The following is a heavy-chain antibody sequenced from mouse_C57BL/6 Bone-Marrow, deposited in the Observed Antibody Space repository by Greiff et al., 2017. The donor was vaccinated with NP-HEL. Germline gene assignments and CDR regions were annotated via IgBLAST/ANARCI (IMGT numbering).Heavy chain of an antibody. V-gene: IGHV1-69*01. Sequence: VQLQQPGAELVMPGASVKLSCKASGYTFTSYWMHWVKQRPGQGLEWIGEIDPSDSYTNYNQKFKGKSTLTVDKSSSTAYIQLSSLTSEDSAVYYCARSPLLLRFYWYFDVWGTGTTVTVSS. CDR3: ARSPLLLRFYWYFDV. CDR2: IDPSDSYT. CDR1: GYTFTSYW. D-gene: IGHD1-1*01. J-gene: IGHJ1*03.